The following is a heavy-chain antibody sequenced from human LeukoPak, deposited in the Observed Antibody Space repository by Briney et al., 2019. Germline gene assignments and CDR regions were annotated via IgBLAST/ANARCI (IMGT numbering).Heavy chain of an antibody. V-gene: IGHV1-46*01. Sequence: ASVKVSCKAPGYTFTGYYMHWVRQAPGQGLEWMGIINPSGGSTSYAQKFQGRVIMTRDTSTSTVYMELISLRSEDTAVYYCARGYCSSTSCLPGVYWGQGTLVTVSS. CDR1: GYTFTGYY. CDR2: INPSGGST. CDR3: ARGYCSSTSCLPGVY. D-gene: IGHD2-2*01. J-gene: IGHJ4*02.